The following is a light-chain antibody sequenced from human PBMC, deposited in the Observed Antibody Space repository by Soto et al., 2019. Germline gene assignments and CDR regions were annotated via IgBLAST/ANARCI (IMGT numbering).Light chain of an antibody. J-gene: IGLJ3*02. Sequence: QSALTQSPSASGSPGQSVTISCTGTSSDVDNYKYVSWYQQHPGKAPKLMIYEVSKRPSGVPDRFSGSKSGNTASLTVSGLQVEDEADYYCSSYAGSNLWVFGGGTQLTAL. V-gene: IGLV2-8*01. CDR2: EVS. CDR1: SSDVDNYKY. CDR3: SSYAGSNLWV.